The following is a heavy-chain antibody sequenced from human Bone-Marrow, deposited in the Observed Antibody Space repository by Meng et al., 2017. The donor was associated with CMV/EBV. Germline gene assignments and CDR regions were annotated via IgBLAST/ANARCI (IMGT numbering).Heavy chain of an antibody. CDR2: INPNSGGT. CDR3: AIWYSSSSVVKKKIDY. CDR1: GYTFTGYY. Sequence: ASVKVSCKASGYTFTGYYMHWVRQAPGQGLEWMGWINPNSGGTNYAQKFQGRVTMTRDTSISTAYMELSRLRSDDTAVYYCAIWYSSSSVVKKKIDYWGQGTLVTVSS. J-gene: IGHJ4*02. D-gene: IGHD6-6*01. V-gene: IGHV1-2*02.